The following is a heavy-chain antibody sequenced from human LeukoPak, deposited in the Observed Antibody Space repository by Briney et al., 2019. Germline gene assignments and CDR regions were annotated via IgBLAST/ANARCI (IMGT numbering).Heavy chain of an antibody. J-gene: IGHJ4*01. D-gene: IGHD6-13*01. Sequence: SETLSLTCTVSGGSISSYYWSWIRQPPGKGLKWIGNIYYSGYTTYSPSLRSRVTISVDTSKNQFSLKLSSVTAADTAVYYCAREVVAAPGTVDYWGQGTLVTVSS. CDR2: IYYSGYT. CDR3: AREVVAAPGTVDY. CDR1: GGSISSYY. V-gene: IGHV4-59*01.